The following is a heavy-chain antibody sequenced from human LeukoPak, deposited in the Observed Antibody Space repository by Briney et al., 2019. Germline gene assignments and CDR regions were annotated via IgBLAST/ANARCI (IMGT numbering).Heavy chain of an antibody. CDR2: IKSDGSVT. D-gene: IGHD2-2*03. CDR1: GFTFSSYY. Sequence: GGSLRLSCAASGFTFSSYYMHWVRQAPGKGLVGVSRIKSDGSVTGYADSVKGRFTISRDNAKNTVYLQMNSLRAEDTAVYYCARDWIDRGIFDPWGQGTLVTVSS. J-gene: IGHJ5*02. CDR3: ARDWIDRGIFDP. V-gene: IGHV3-74*01.